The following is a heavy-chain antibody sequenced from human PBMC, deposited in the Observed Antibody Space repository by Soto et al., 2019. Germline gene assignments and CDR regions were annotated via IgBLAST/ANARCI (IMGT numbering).Heavy chain of an antibody. CDR3: ARNQPTRIFGPEGGFDC. CDR2: IYYSGST. CDR1: GGSISSSSYY. Sequence: SETLSLTCTVSGGSISSSSYYWGWIRQPPGKGLEWIGSIYYSGSTYYNPSLKSRVTISVDTSKNQFSLKLSSVTAADTAVYYCARNQPTRIFGPEGGFDCWGQGTLVTVSS. D-gene: IGHD3-3*01. J-gene: IGHJ4*02. V-gene: IGHV4-39*01.